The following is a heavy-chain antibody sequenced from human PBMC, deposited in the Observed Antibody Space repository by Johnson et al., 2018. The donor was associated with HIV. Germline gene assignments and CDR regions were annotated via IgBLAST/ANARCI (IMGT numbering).Heavy chain of an antibody. CDR2: SNWNGGST. Sequence: MQLVESGGGVVRPGGSLRLSCAASGFTFDDYGMSWVRQAPGKGLEWVSGSNWNGGSTGYADSVKGRFTISRDNAKNSLYLQMNNLRAEDTALYYCAKGEGYCGGDCLDAFDIWGQGTMVTVSS. V-gene: IGHV3-20*04. J-gene: IGHJ3*02. CDR3: AKGEGYCGGDCLDAFDI. CDR1: GFTFDDYG. D-gene: IGHD2-21*01.